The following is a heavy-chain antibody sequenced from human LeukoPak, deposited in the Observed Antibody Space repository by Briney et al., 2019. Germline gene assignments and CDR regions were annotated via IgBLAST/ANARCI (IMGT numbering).Heavy chain of an antibody. V-gene: IGHV3-23*01. J-gene: IGHJ4*02. CDR2: ISGSGGST. CDR1: GFTFSSYS. D-gene: IGHD3-10*01. CDR3: AKDDDYYGSGSYSY. Sequence: GGSLRLSCAASGFTFSSYSMSWVRQAPGKGLEWVSAISGSGGSTYYADSVKGRFTISRDNSKNTLYLQMNSLRAEDTAVYYCAKDDDYYGSGSYSYWGQGTLVTVSS.